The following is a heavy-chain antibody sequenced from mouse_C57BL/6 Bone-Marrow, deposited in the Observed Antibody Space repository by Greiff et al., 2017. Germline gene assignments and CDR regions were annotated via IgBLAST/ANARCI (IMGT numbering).Heavy chain of an antibody. Sequence: EVMLVESGAELVRPGASVKLSCTASGFNIKDDYMHWVKQRPEQGLEWIGWIDPENGDTEYASKFQGKATITADTSSNTAYLQLSSLTSEDTAVYYCTTTVVEGDYWGQGTSVTVSS. J-gene: IGHJ4*01. CDR2: IDPENGDT. D-gene: IGHD1-1*01. CDR3: TTTVVEGDY. CDR1: GFNIKDDY. V-gene: IGHV14-4*01.